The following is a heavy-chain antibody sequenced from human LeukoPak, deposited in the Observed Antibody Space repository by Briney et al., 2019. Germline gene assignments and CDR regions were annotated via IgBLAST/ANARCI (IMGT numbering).Heavy chain of an antibody. Sequence: ASVKVSCKASGYTFTSYGISWVRQAPGQGLEWMGWISAYNGNTNYAQKLQGRVTMTTDTSTSTAYMELRSLRSDDTAVYYCATGYCSSTSCPNWFDPWGQGTLVTVSS. CDR3: ATGYCSSTSCPNWFDP. J-gene: IGHJ5*02. CDR1: GYTFTSYG. D-gene: IGHD2-2*01. V-gene: IGHV1-18*01. CDR2: ISAYNGNT.